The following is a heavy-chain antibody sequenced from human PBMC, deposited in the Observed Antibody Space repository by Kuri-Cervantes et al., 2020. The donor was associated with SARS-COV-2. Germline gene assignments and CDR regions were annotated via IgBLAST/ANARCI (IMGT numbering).Heavy chain of an antibody. Sequence: GSLRLSCAVYGGSFSDYYWSWVRQPPGKGLEWIGSIYYSGSTYYNPSLKSRVTISVDTSKNQFSLKLSSATAADTAVYYCARLATFTIFGVVRVPSGAFDIWGQGTMVTVSS. CDR2: IYYSGST. CDR1: GGSFSDYY. CDR3: ARLATFTIFGVVRVPSGAFDI. V-gene: IGHV4-34*01. J-gene: IGHJ3*02. D-gene: IGHD3-3*01.